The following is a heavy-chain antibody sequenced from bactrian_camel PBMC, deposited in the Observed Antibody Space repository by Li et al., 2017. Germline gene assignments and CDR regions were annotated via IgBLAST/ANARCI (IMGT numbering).Heavy chain of an antibody. CDR1: FVPSDYY. CDR3: AADCFAGTTIAPVDSGV. D-gene: IGHD4*01. CDR2: IRTGTGAT. V-gene: IGHV3S28*01. J-gene: IGHJ6*01. Sequence: QLVESGGGTAQAGGSLRLSCAASFVPSDYYMAWFRQAPGKEREGVAAIRTGTGATHYADSVKGRFTISHDNTKKTLYLQMNSLKPEDTAMYYCAADCFAGTTIAPVDSGVWGQGTQVTVS.